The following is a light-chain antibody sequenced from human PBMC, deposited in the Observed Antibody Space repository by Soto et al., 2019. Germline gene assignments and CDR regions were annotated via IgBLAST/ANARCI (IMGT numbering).Light chain of an antibody. CDR1: QSVSRK. V-gene: IGKV3-20*01. J-gene: IGKJ1*01. CDR2: GAS. Sequence: EIVLTQSPGTLSLSPGERATLSCRASQSVSRKLAWYQHKPGQAPRLLIYGASSRATGIPDRFSGSGSGTDFTLTISRLEPEDFAAYYCQQYGSSPRTFGQGTKVDIK. CDR3: QQYGSSPRT.